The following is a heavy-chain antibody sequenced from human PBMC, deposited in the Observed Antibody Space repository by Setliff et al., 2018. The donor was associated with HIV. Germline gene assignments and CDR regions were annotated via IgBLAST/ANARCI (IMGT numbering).Heavy chain of an antibody. Sequence: GGSLRLSCEASGFTLSGSGMHWVRQSPGKGLECVALIYYDGSSQYYADSVKGRFIISRDNSKNMLYLQMNSLRAEDTALYYCTKREAGAKPFDYWGRGTLVTVS. D-gene: IGHD1-26*01. CDR1: GFTLSGSG. V-gene: IGHV3-33*06. J-gene: IGHJ4*02. CDR3: TKREAGAKPFDY. CDR2: IYYDGSSQ.